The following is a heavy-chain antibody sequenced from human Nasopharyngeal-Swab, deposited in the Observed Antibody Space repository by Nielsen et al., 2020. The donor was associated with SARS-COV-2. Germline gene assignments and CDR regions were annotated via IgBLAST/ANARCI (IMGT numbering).Heavy chain of an antibody. D-gene: IGHD2-21*02. CDR1: GHTLTSYG. CDR3: ARLAICGGDCYPFDY. J-gene: IGHJ4*02. V-gene: IGHV1-18*01. Sequence: ASVKVSCKASGHTLTSYGISWVRQAPGQGLEWMGWISGYNGNTNYAQKLQGRVTMTTDTSTSTAYMELRSLRSDDTAVYYCARLAICGGDCYPFDYWGQGTLVTVSS. CDR2: ISGYNGNT.